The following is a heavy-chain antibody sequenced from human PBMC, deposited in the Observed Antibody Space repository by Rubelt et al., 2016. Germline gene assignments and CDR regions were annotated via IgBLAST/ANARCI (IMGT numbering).Heavy chain of an antibody. CDR3: ATGGDFGVVIPNWFDP. V-gene: IGHV1-69*01. Sequence: QVQLVQSGAEVKKPGSSVKVSCKASGGTFSSYAISWVRQAPGQGLAWMGGIIPIFVTANYAQKFPGRVTITADESTSTAYMELSSLRSEDTAVYYCATGGDFGVVIPNWFDPWGQGTLVTVSS. J-gene: IGHJ5*02. CDR2: IIPIFVTA. CDR1: GGTFSSYA. D-gene: IGHD3-3*01.